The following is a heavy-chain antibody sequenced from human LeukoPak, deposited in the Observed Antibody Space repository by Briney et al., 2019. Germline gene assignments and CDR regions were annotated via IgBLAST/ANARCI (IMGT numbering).Heavy chain of an antibody. Sequence: PSETLSLTCTVSGGSISSYYWSWIPQPPGKGLEWIGYIYTSGSTNYNPSLKSRVTTSVDTSKNQFSLKLSSVTAADTAVYYCARHITANWFDPWGQGTLVTVSS. CDR2: IYTSGST. J-gene: IGHJ5*02. CDR3: ARHITANWFDP. CDR1: GGSISSYY. V-gene: IGHV4-4*09. D-gene: IGHD3-3*01.